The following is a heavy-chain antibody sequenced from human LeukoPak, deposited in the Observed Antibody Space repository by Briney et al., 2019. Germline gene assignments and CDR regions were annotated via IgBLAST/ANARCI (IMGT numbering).Heavy chain of an antibody. CDR2: IIPIFGTA. CDR3: ARSGYYDSSGYLLAFDI. CDR1: GGTFSSYA. D-gene: IGHD3-22*01. J-gene: IGHJ3*02. V-gene: IGHV1-69*05. Sequence: GASMKVSCKASGGTFSSYAISWVRQAPGQGLEWMGGIIPIFGTANYAQKFQGRVTITTDESTSTVYMELSSLRSEDTAVYYCARSGYYDSSGYLLAFDIWGQGIMVTVSS.